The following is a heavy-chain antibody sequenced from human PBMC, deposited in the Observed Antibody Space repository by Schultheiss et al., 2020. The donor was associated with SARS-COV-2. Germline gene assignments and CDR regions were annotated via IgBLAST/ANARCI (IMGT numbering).Heavy chain of an antibody. CDR1: GGTFSSYA. CDR2: IIPIFGTA. CDR3: ARVIHVDTPFYRDYYDDGMDV. D-gene: IGHD3-16*02. V-gene: IGHV1-69*13. J-gene: IGHJ6*02. Sequence: SVKVSCKASGGTFSSYAISWVRQAPGQGLEWMGGIIPIFGTANYAQKFQGRVTITADESTSTAYMELSSLTSEDTALYYCARVIHVDTPFYRDYYDDGMDVWGQGTTVTVSS.